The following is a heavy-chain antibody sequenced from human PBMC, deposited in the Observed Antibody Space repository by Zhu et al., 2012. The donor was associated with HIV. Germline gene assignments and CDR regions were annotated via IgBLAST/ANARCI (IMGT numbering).Heavy chain of an antibody. CDR2: ISGNGGST. CDR3: ATLPWRLMPSLDS. V-gene: IGHV3-23*01. J-gene: IGHJ4*02. D-gene: IGHD2-2*01. CDR1: GFTFSSYA. Sequence: EVQLLESGGGLVQPGGSLRLSCAASGFTFSSYAMSWVRQAPGKGLAWVSGISGNGGSTYYADSVKGRFTTSRDNSKSTLYLQMNSLRAEDTAVYYCATLPWRLMPSLDSWGQGTLVTVSS.